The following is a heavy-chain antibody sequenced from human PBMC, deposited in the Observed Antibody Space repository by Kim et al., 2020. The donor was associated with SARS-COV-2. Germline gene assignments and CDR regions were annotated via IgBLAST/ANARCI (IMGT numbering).Heavy chain of an antibody. J-gene: IGHJ3*02. D-gene: IGHD3-10*01. V-gene: IGHV3-23*01. CDR2: ISGSGGRT. CDR3: AKDLKVASGIYYTPDAFDI. Sequence: GGSLRLSCAASGFTFSTYAMCWVRQAPGKGLEWVSAISGSGGRTYYADSLKGRFTISRDSSKNTLYLQLNSLRAEDTAVYYCAKDLKVASGIYYTPDAFDIWGLGTMVTVSS. CDR1: GFTFSTYA.